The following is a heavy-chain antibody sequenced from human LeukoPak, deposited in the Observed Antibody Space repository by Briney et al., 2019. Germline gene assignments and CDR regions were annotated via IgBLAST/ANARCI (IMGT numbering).Heavy chain of an antibody. V-gene: IGHV1-46*01. J-gene: IGHJ4*02. Sequence: ASVTVSCKASGYSFTTYYRHWVRQAPGQGPEWMGIVYPSGGTANYAQKFQDRVTMTRDTSTSTVYMELSSLTSEDTAIYYCVTEKASSYNFDYWGQGTLVTVSS. CDR3: VTEKASSYNFDY. CDR2: VYPSGGTA. CDR1: GYSFTTYY. D-gene: IGHD6-6*01.